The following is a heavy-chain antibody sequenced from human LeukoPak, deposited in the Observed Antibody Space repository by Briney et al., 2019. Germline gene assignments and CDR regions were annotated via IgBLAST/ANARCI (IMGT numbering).Heavy chain of an antibody. Sequence: GASVKVSCKASGGTFSSYAISWVRQAPGQGLEWMGGIIPIFGTAIYAQKFQGRVTMTEDTSTDTAYMELSSLRSEDTAVYYCATGEPNDSSGYYGYWGQETLVTVSS. CDR3: ATGEPNDSSGYYGY. CDR2: IIPIFGTA. V-gene: IGHV1-69*06. J-gene: IGHJ4*02. D-gene: IGHD3-22*01. CDR1: GGTFSSYA.